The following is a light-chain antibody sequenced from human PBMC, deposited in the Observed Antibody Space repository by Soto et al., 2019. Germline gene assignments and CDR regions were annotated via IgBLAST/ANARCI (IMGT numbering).Light chain of an antibody. J-gene: IGKJ1*01. CDR1: QAISHY. V-gene: IGKV1-17*03. CDR3: QKYHSAPRT. Sequence: DIQMTQSPSAMSASVGDRVTITCRASQAISHYLAWFHQRPGKVPKRLIYGASTLQSGVPSRFSGSGSGTEFTLTISSLQPEDFATYYCQKYHSAPRTFGQGTKVDIK. CDR2: GAS.